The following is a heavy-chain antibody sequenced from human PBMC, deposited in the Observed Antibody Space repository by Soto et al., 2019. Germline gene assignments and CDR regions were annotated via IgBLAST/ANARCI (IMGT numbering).Heavy chain of an antibody. J-gene: IGHJ4*02. Sequence: TLSLTCTVSGGSISSSSYYWGWIRQPPGKGLEWIGSIYYSGSTYYNPSLKSRVTISVDTSKNQFSLKLSSVTAADTAVYYCARLLLENTDYWGQGTLVTVSS. CDR2: IYYSGST. D-gene: IGHD1-1*01. CDR3: ARLLLENTDY. V-gene: IGHV4-39*01. CDR1: GGSISSSSYY.